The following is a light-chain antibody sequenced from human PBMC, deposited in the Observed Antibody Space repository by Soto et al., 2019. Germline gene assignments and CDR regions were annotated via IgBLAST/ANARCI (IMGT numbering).Light chain of an antibody. J-gene: IGLJ1*01. CDR3: AAWDASLNGYV. V-gene: IGLV1-44*01. Sequence: ALTQPPSASGTPGQRVTISCSGSSSDIGSKTVNWYQQLPGTVPKLLIYNSYQRPSGVPDRFSGSKSGTSASLAISGLQSEDEADYYCAAWDASLNGYVFGAGTKVTVL. CDR1: SSDIGSKT. CDR2: NSY.